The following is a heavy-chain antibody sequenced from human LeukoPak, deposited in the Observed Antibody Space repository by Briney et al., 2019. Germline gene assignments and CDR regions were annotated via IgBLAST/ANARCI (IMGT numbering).Heavy chain of an antibody. CDR1: GGSISSYY. CDR2: IYYSGST. Sequence: SETLSLTCTVSGGSISSYYWSWIRQPPGKGLEWIGYIYYSGSTNYNPSLKGRVTISVDTSKNQFSLKLSSVTAADTAVYYCARYYYDSSGYYPHWEFDYWGQGTLVTVSS. D-gene: IGHD3-22*01. J-gene: IGHJ4*02. V-gene: IGHV4-59*01. CDR3: ARYYYDSSGYYPHWEFDY.